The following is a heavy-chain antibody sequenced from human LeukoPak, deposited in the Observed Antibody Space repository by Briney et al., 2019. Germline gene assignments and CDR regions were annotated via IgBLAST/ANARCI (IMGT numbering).Heavy chain of an antibody. Sequence: GGSLRLSCAASGFTFSSYAMSWVRQAPGKGLEWVSAISGSGGSTYYADSVKGRFTISRDNAKNSLYPQMNSLRAEDTALYYCAREVVEVVVTADAFDIWGQGTMVTVSS. J-gene: IGHJ3*02. CDR2: ISGSGGST. CDR3: AREVVEVVVTADAFDI. CDR1: GFTFSSYA. V-gene: IGHV3-23*01. D-gene: IGHD2-21*02.